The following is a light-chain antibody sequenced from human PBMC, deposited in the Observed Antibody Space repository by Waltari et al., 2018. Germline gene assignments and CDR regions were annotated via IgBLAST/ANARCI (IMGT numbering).Light chain of an antibody. CDR1: NLGRKS. J-gene: IGLJ3*02. Sequence: SYVLTQPPSVSVAPGKTARITCGGKNLGRKSVHWYQQKAGQAPVLVIHYDSGRPTGIPERFSGSTSGDTATLSISRVEAGDEADYFCQVWDYIQWVFGGGTKLTVL. V-gene: IGLV3-21*04. CDR2: YDS. CDR3: QVWDYIQWV.